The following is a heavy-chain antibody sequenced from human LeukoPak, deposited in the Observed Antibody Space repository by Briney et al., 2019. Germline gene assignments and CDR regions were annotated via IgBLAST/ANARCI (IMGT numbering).Heavy chain of an antibody. CDR1: GGSISSGDYY. V-gene: IGHV4-30-4*01. CDR3: ARIYNDILTGHPDY. J-gene: IGHJ4*02. Sequence: PSQTLSLTCTVSGGSISSGDYYWSWIRQPPGKGLEWIGYIYYSGSTYYNPSLKSRVTISVDTSKNQFSLKLSSVTAADTAVYYCARIYNDILTGHPDYWGQGTLVTVSS. CDR2: IYYSGST. D-gene: IGHD3-9*01.